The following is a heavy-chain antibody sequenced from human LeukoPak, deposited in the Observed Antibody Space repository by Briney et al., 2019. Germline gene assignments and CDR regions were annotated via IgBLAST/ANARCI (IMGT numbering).Heavy chain of an antibody. V-gene: IGHV3-23*01. CDR1: GFTFSSYA. CDR2: ISGSGGST. Sequence: PGGSLRLSCAASGFTFSSYAMSWVRQAPGKGLEWVSAISGSGGSTYYADSVKGRFTISRDNSKNTLYLQMNSVRAEDTAVYYGAGTCLKYCSCTSWFDRWGQGTLVTVSS. J-gene: IGHJ5*02. CDR3: AGTCLKYCSCTSWFDR. D-gene: IGHD2-15*01.